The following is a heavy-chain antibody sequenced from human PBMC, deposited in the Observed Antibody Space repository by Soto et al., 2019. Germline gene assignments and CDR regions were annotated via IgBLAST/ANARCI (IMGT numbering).Heavy chain of an antibody. D-gene: IGHD5-12*01. CDR3: ARDNMATFDYHYYGMDV. CDR1: GGSVSGGAYQ. Sequence: QVQLQESGPGLARPSETLSLTCSVSGGSVSGGAYQWTWIRQPPGKGLEWIGYVHFSGGTNYNPSLESRVTISIDTSRDQFSPELTSLTAADTAVYFCARDNMATFDYHYYGMDVWGQGTTVTVSS. J-gene: IGHJ6*02. V-gene: IGHV4-61*08. CDR2: VHFSGGT.